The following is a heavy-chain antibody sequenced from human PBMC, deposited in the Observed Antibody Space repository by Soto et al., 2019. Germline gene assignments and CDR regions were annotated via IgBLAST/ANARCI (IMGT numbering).Heavy chain of an antibody. CDR2: IKQDGSDK. J-gene: IGHJ5*02. D-gene: IGHD3-10*01. CDR3: ASKEYASGPIIDP. V-gene: IGHV3-7*03. Sequence: GGSLRLSCAASGFTFSSYWMSWVRQAPGKGLEWVANIKQDGSDKYYVDSVKGRFTISRDIAKNSLYLQMNSLRAEDTAVYYCASKEYASGPIIDPWGQGTLVTVYS. CDR1: GFTFSSYW.